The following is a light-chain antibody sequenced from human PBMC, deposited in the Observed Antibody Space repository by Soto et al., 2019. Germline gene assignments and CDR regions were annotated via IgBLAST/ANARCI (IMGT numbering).Light chain of an antibody. Sequence: GMSQSAAILSVYKVERATLSFRASQSVSSDLAWYQQKPGQAPRLLIYGASTRAAGIAARFSGSGSGTEFTLTISSLQSEDFAVYYCQQYNNWPPIPFGQVTLLAIK. CDR1: QSVSSD. V-gene: IGKV3D-15*01. CDR3: QQYNNWPPIP. CDR2: GAS. J-gene: IGKJ5*01.